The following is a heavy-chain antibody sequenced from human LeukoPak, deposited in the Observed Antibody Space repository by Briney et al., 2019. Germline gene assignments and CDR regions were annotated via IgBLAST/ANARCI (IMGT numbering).Heavy chain of an antibody. CDR2: INHSGST. CDR1: GGSSSGYY. J-gene: IGHJ6*02. CDR3: ARSGNYDFWSGYETHYYYGMDV. D-gene: IGHD3-3*01. V-gene: IGHV4-34*01. Sequence: KASETLSLTCAVYGGSSSGYYWSWIRQPPGKGLEWIGEINHSGSTNYNPSLKSRVTISVDTSKNQFSLKLSSVTAADTAVYYCARSGNYDFWSGYETHYYYGMDVWGQGTTVTVSS.